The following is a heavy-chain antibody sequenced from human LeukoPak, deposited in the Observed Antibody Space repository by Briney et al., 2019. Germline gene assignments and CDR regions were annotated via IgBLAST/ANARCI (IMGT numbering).Heavy chain of an antibody. V-gene: IGHV3-30*18. J-gene: IGHJ6*02. D-gene: IGHD6-19*01. CDR1: GFTFSSYG. CDR3: AKTSGWQNYFYYGMDV. CDR2: ISYDGSNK. Sequence: GRSLRLSCAASGFTFSSYGMHWVRQAPGKGLEWVAVISYDGSNKYYADSVKGRFTISRDNSKNTLYLQMNSLRAEDTAVYYCAKTSGWQNYFYYGMDVWGQRTTVTVSS.